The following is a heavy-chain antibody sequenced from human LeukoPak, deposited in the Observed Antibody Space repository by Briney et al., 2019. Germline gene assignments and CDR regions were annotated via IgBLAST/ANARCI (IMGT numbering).Heavy chain of an antibody. CDR2: IAYDGDTK. CDR3: ARAGTYDGYKVLDS. CDR1: RFVFTNYY. J-gene: IGHJ5*01. V-gene: IGHV3-11*01. D-gene: IGHD5-24*01. Sequence: GGSLRLSCEASRFVFTNYYMSWVRQASGKGLDWIATIAYDGDTKYYADSAEGRFTISRDNAKNSLSLQMNSLRAEDTAVYFCARAGTYDGYKVLDSWGQGTLVTVSS.